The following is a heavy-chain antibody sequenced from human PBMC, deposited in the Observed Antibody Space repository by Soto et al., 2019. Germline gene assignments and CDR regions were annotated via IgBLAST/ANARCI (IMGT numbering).Heavy chain of an antibody. J-gene: IGHJ5*02. CDR1: GYVGTGCG. Sequence: FRTASGYVGTGCGTSWLRQAPGQGIKWMGWISAYNGNTNYAQKLQGRVTMTTDTSTSTAYMELRSLRSDDTAVYYCARVKPNYDFWSGYPRNWFDPWGQGTLVTVSS. CDR2: ISAYNGNT. CDR3: ARVKPNYDFWSGYPRNWFDP. D-gene: IGHD3-3*01. V-gene: IGHV1-18*01.